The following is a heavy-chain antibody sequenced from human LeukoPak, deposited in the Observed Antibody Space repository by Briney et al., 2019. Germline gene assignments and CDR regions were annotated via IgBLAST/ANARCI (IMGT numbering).Heavy chain of an antibody. D-gene: IGHD2-2*01. Sequence: PSEALSLTCTVSGGSISSSSYYWGWIRQPPGKGLEWIGSIYYSGSTYYNPSLKSRVTISVDTSKNQFSLKLSSVTAADTAVYYCARDIVVVPAAIRFDPWGQGTLVTVSS. J-gene: IGHJ5*02. CDR1: GGSISSSSYY. CDR3: ARDIVVVPAAIRFDP. V-gene: IGHV4-39*07. CDR2: IYYSGST.